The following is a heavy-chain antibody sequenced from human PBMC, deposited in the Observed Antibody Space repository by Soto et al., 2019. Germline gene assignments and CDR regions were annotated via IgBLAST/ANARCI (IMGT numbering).Heavy chain of an antibody. CDR2: FCGSVGST. D-gene: IGHD3-16*01. CDR1: GFTFSSYA. Sequence: PGGSLRLSCAASGFTFSSYAMSWVRQAPGKGLEWVSAFCGSVGSTYYADSVKGRFTISRDNSKNTLYLQMNSLRAEDTAVYYCAKVYTLYYPKPQQTIHYYYGMDVWGQGTTVTVSS. J-gene: IGHJ6*02. V-gene: IGHV3-23*01. CDR3: AKVYTLYYPKPQQTIHYYYGMDV.